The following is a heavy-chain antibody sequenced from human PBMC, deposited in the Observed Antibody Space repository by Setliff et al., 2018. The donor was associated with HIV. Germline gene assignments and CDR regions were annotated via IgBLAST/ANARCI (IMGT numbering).Heavy chain of an antibody. V-gene: IGHV1-69*04. CDR2: IIPILGIP. D-gene: IGHD2-2*01. CDR1: GGVFISHT. J-gene: IGHJ6*02. CDR3: ARDHCSSSGCYEYTYYGIDV. Sequence: SVKVSCKASGGVFISHTFTWVRQAPGQGLGWMGRIIPILGIPNYAQNFQGRLTISTNKSTRTANLELSSLRSDDTAVYYCARDHCSSSGCYEYTYYGIDVWGQGTTVTVSS.